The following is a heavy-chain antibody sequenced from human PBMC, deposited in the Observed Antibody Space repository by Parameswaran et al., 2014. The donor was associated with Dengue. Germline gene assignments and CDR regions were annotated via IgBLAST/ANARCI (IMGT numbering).Heavy chain of an antibody. V-gene: IGHV1-69*02. CDR3: ARWHCSPTTCYSAFDI. D-gene: IGHD2-2*02. CDR2: ITPVFGIA. Sequence: WVRQAPGQGLEWMGRITPVFGIATYAQKFQDRVTITADKSTTTAYMELRSLRSEDTALYYCARWHCSPTTCYSAFDIWGQGTMVTVSS. J-gene: IGHJ3*02.